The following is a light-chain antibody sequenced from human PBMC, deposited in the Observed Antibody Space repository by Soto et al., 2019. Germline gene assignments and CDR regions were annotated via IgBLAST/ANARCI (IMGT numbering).Light chain of an antibody. Sequence: EVVMTQSPATLSVSPGERATLSCRASQSVSSTLAWYQQKPGQAPRLLIYGASTRATGVPVRLSGSGSGTEITLTISSLQSEDFAVYYCQQYYKWPLTFGQGTRLEIK. CDR1: QSVSST. CDR2: GAS. J-gene: IGKJ5*01. V-gene: IGKV3-15*01. CDR3: QQYYKWPLT.